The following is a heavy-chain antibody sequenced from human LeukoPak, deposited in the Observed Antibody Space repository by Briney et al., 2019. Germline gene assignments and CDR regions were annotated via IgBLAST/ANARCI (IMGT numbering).Heavy chain of an antibody. D-gene: IGHD3-16*01. J-gene: IGHJ4*02. CDR2: VNGSGETT. Sequence: GGSLRLSCAASGFTFSSYAMSWVRQAPGKGLEWVSVVNGSGETTYYADSVKGRFTIYRDNSKNTLHLQMNSLRAEDTAVYYCAKLPEGEWHFDYWGQGTLVTVSS. CDR3: AKLPEGEWHFDY. CDR1: GFTFSSYA. V-gene: IGHV3-23*01.